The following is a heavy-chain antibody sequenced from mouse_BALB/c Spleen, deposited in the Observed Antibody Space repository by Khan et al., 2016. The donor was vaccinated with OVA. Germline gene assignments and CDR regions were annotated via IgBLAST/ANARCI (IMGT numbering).Heavy chain of an antibody. Sequence: VQLQQPGAELVRPGASVKLSCKTSGYIFTSYWIHWVKQRSGQGLEWIARIYPGTDNTYYNEKLRDKATLTADKSSSTAYIQLSSLKSEDSAVNFCAREEALYYFAYWGQGTTLTVSS. CDR2: IYPGTDNT. D-gene: IGHD1-1*01. J-gene: IGHJ2*01. CDR3: AREEALYYFAY. V-gene: IGHV1S132*01. CDR1: GYIFTSYW.